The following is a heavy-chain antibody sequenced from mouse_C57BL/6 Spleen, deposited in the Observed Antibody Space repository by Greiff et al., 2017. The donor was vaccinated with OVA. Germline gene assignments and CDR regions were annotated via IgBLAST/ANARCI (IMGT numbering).Heavy chain of an antibody. CDR2: IYPSYSYT. CDR3: ARSLRGFDY. Sequence: VQLQQPGAELVKPGASVKLSCKASGYTFTSYWMQWVKQRPGQGLEWIGEIYPSYSYTNYNHKFKGKATLTVATPSSTAYMQLSSLTSEDSAVYYCARSLRGFDYWGQGTTLTVSS. J-gene: IGHJ2*01. D-gene: IGHD1-1*01. V-gene: IGHV1-50*01. CDR1: GYTFTSYW.